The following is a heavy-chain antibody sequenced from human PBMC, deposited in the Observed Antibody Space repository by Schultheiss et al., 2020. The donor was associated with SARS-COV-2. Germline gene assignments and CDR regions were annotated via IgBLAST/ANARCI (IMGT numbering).Heavy chain of an antibody. CDR1: GTTFGAYA. J-gene: IGHJ6*02. Sequence: GGSLRLSCVASGTTFGAYAMTWVRQAPGKRLEWVSVVGGSGGRTYYADSVKGRFTISRDNSKNTLYLQMNSLRAEDTAVYYCAKDFETSTISRPISYGMDVWGQGTTVTVSS. D-gene: IGHD2-21*01. V-gene: IGHV3-23*01. CDR2: VGGSGGRT. CDR3: AKDFETSTISRPISYGMDV.